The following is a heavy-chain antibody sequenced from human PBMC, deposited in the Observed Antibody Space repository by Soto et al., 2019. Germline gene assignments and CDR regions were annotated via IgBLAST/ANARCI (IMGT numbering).Heavy chain of an antibody. CDR1: GYRFLSYG. CDR3: ARAELRYFDF. J-gene: IGHJ4*02. D-gene: IGHD1-7*01. CDR2: ISTNNGNT. V-gene: IGHV1-18*01. Sequence: QVQLVQSGAEVKKPGASVKVSCKASGYRFLSYGITWVRKAPGQGLEWMGWISTNNGNTFHAENFQGRLSMTTETSTSTAYMELRKLRSDDTAVYFCARAELRYFDFWGQGSLVTVSS.